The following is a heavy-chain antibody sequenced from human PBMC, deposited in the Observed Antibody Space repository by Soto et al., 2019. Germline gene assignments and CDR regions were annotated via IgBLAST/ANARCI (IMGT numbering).Heavy chain of an antibody. Sequence: ASVKVSCKASGYTFTSYGISLVRQAPVQVLELIVWIIAYNFNTNYSQKLQGRFTITTYTSTITSYIELMSLRSDDTAVYYCSIDLTPGLVDHWGQGTLVTVSS. D-gene: IGHD3-9*01. V-gene: IGHV1-18*01. J-gene: IGHJ4*02. CDR3: SIDLTPGLVDH. CDR2: IIAYNFNT. CDR1: GYTFTSYG.